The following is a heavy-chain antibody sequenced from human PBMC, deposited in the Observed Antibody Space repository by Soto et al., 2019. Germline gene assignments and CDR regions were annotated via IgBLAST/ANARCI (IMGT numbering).Heavy chain of an antibody. V-gene: IGHV4-39*01. J-gene: IGHJ4*02. CDR1: GGSISSSSYY. CDR2: IYYSGST. Sequence: SETLSLTCTVSGGSISSSSYYWGWIRQPPGKGLEWIGSIYYSGSTYYNPSLKSRVTISVDTSKNQFSLKLSSVTAADTAVYYCARPSDDYGDYVDYWGQGTLVTVSS. CDR3: ARPSDDYGDYVDY. D-gene: IGHD4-17*01.